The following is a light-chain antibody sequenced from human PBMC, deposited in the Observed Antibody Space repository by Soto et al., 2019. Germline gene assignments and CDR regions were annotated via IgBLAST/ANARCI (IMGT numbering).Light chain of an antibody. V-gene: IGKV3-20*01. CDR1: QSVSSSY. J-gene: IGKJ1*01. Sequence: EIVLTQSPGTLSLSPGERATLSCRASQSVSSSYLAWYQQKPGQAPRLLIYGASSRATGIPDGFSGSGSGTDFTLTISRLEPEDFAVYYCQQYGSPRWTFGQGTKVDIK. CDR3: QQYGSPRWT. CDR2: GAS.